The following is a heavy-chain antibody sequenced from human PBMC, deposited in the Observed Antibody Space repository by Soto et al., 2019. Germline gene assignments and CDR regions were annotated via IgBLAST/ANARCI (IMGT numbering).Heavy chain of an antibody. CDR1: GGTFSSYA. CDR3: ARVPGIVVVVAATYGMDV. Sequence: ASVKVSCKASGGTFSSYAISWVRQAPGQGLEWMGGIIPIFGTANYAQKFQGRVTITADESTSTAYMELSSLRSEDTAVYYCARVPGIVVVVAATYGMDVWGQGTTVTVSS. CDR2: IIPIFGTA. V-gene: IGHV1-69*13. D-gene: IGHD2-15*01. J-gene: IGHJ6*02.